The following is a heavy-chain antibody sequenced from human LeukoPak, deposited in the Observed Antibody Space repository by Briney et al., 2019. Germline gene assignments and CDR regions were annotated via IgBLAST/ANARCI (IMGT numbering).Heavy chain of an antibody. CDR1: GFTFSSYE. CDR3: ARGGMAAAGTPPPFDY. V-gene: IGHV3-48*03. Sequence: GGSLRLSCAASGFTFSSYEMNWVRQAPGKGLEWVSYISSSGSTIYYADSVKGRFAISRDNAKNSLYLQMNSLRAEDTAVYYCARGGMAAAGTPPPFDYWGQGTLVTVSS. J-gene: IGHJ4*02. CDR2: ISSSGSTI. D-gene: IGHD6-13*01.